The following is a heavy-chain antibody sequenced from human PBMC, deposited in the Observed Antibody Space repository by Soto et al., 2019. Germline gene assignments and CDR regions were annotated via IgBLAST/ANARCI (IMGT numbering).Heavy chain of an antibody. CDR3: AKAGLAAAGPPHYFDY. J-gene: IGHJ4*02. D-gene: IGHD6-13*01. CDR1: GFTFDDYA. CDR2: ISWNSGSI. Sequence: GGSLRLSCAASGFTFDDYAMHWVRQAPGKGLEWVSGISWNSGSIGYADSVKGRFTISRDNAKNSLYLQMNSLRAEDTALYYCAKAGLAAAGPPHYFDYWGQGTLVTVSS. V-gene: IGHV3-9*01.